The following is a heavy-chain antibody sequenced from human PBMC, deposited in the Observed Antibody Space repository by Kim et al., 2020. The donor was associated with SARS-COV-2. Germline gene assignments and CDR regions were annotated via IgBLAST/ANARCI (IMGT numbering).Heavy chain of an antibody. CDR3: ARGQGIFGVVIIPSDGMDV. J-gene: IGHJ6*02. CDR1: GFTFSSYD. V-gene: IGHV3-13*01. Sequence: GGSLRLSCAASGFTFSSYDMHWVRQATGKGLEWVSAIGTAGDTYYPGSVKGRFTISRENAKNSLYLQMNSLRAGDTAVYYCARGQGIFGVVIIPSDGMDVWGQGTTVTISS. D-gene: IGHD3-3*01. CDR2: IGTAGDT.